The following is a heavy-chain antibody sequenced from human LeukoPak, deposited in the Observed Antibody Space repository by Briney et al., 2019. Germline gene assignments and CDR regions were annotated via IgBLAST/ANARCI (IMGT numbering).Heavy chain of an antibody. CDR1: GGSISSYY. V-gene: IGHV4-59*01. J-gene: IGHJ4*02. Sequence: PSETLSLTCTVSGGSISSYYWSWIRQPPGKGLEWIGYIYYSGSTNYNPSLKSRVTISVDTSKNQFSLKLSSVTAADTAVYCCARLYYDILTGYYALDYWGQGTLVTVSS. CDR2: IYYSGST. D-gene: IGHD3-9*01. CDR3: ARLYYDILTGYYALDY.